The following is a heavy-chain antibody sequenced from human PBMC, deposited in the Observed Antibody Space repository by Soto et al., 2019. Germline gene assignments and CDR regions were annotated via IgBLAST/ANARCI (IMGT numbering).Heavy chain of an antibody. V-gene: IGHV3-53*01. CDR3: ARVLGATSYYFDY. CDR1: GFTFSSYS. J-gene: IGHJ4*02. D-gene: IGHD1-26*01. Sequence: GGSLRLSCAASGFTFSSYSMNWVRQAPGKGLEWVSIIYSGGSTYYADSVEGRFTISRDNSKNTLYLQMHSLRAEDTAMYYCARVLGATSYYFDYWGLGTLVTVSS. CDR2: IYSGGST.